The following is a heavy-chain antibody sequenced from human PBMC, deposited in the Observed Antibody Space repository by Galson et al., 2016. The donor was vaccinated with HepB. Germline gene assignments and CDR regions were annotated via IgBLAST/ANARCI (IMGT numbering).Heavy chain of an antibody. CDR2: IYYSGST. J-gene: IGHJ1*01. CDR3: ARGLGPEYYQF. D-gene: IGHD2/OR15-2a*01. Sequence: TLSLTCTVSGGSVSRGGYYWSWIRQHPGKGLEWIGYIYYSGSTYYNPSLESRVTISVDTSKNQFSLKLSSVTAADMAVYYCARGLGPEYYQFWGQGTLVTVSS. V-gene: IGHV4-31*03. CDR1: GGSVSRGGYY.